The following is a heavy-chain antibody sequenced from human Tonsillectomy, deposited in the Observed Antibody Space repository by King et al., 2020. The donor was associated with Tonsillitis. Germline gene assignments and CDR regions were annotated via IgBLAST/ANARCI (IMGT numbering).Heavy chain of an antibody. V-gene: IGHV3-33*08. CDR2: IWYDGSNK. Sequence: VQLVESGGGVVQPGRSLRLSCAASGFTFSSYGMHWVRQAPGKGLEWVAVIWYDGSNKYYADSVKGRFTISRDNSKNTLYLQMNSLRAEDTAVYYCAGHWGSSWQGYAFDIWGQGTMVTVSS. D-gene: IGHD6-13*01. CDR3: AGHWGSSWQGYAFDI. J-gene: IGHJ3*02. CDR1: GFTFSSYG.